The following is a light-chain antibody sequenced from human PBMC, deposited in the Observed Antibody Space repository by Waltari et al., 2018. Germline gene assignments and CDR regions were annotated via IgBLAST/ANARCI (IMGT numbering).Light chain of an antibody. CDR1: QSVRRS. CDR3: QHYVRLPAT. CDR2: GAS. J-gene: IGKJ1*01. V-gene: IGKV3-20*01. Sequence: IVLTQSPGTLSLSPGESATLPCRASQSVRRSLAWYQQKPGQAPNLLIYGASTRATGIPDRFTGSGSGTDFSLTISSLEPEDFAIYFCQHYVRLPATFGQGTKVEIK.